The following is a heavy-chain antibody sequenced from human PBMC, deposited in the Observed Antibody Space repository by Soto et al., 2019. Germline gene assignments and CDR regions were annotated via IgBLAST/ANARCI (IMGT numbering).Heavy chain of an antibody. Sequence: SETLSLTCAVYGASFSDNYWSWIRQPPGKGLEWIGEISHSGGTIYNPSLKSRVTISVDTSKNQFSLKLSSVTAADTAVYYCAEGNWFDPWGQGTLVTVSS. J-gene: IGHJ5*02. V-gene: IGHV4-34*01. CDR1: GASFSDNY. CDR2: ISHSGGT. CDR3: AEGNWFDP.